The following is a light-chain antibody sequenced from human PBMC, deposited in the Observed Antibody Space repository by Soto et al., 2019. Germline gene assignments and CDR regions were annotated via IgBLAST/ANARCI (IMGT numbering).Light chain of an antibody. CDR2: EVS. CDR3: SSYTSSSTIVV. V-gene: IGLV2-14*01. Sequence: QSVLTQPASVSGSPGQSITISCTGTSSDVGGYNYVSWYQQHPGKAPKLMIYEVSNRPSGFSNRFSGSKSGNTASLTISGLQAEDEADYYCSSYTSSSTIVVFGGGTKVTVL. J-gene: IGLJ2*01. CDR1: SSDVGGYNY.